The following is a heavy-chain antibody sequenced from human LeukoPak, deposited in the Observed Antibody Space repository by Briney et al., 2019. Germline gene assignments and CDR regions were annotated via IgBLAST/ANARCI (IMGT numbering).Heavy chain of an antibody. D-gene: IGHD5-12*01. V-gene: IGHV3-23*01. CDR1: GSIPFNSYS. J-gene: IGHJ4*02. Sequence: GGSLRLSCAASGSIPFNSYSMSWVRQAPGKGLEWVSAITSSGETTYYADSVKGRFTISRDNAKNSLYLQLNSLRAEDTAVYYCARVGGYSGYAPGYFDYWGQGTLVTVSS. CDR2: ITSSGETT. CDR3: ARVGGYSGYAPGYFDY.